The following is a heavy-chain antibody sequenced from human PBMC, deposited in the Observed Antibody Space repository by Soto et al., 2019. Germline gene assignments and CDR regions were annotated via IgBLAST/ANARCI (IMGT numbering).Heavy chain of an antibody. J-gene: IGHJ6*02. V-gene: IGHV4-38-2*01. CDR3: ATLPRLDGMDV. D-gene: IGHD6-25*01. CDR2: IFHTGST. Sequence: PSETLPLTCAVSGYSISSGHSWGWIRQPPGKGLEWIGSIFHTGSTYYNPSLKSRVTLSVDTSKNQFSLKLSSVTAADTAVYFCATLPRLDGMDVWGQGTTVTLSS. CDR1: GYSISSGHS.